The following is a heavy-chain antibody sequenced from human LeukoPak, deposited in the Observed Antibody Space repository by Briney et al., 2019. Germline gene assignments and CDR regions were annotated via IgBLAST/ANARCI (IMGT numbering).Heavy chain of an antibody. V-gene: IGHV4-4*02. Sequence: SSETLSLTCAVSGASISSSNWWSWVRPPPGKGLEWIGEIYHSGSTNYNPSLKSRVTISLDKSKNHFSLKLTSVTAADTAVYFCARDLRYGSGQGFDPWGQGTLVTISS. D-gene: IGHD5-18*01. CDR1: GASISSSNW. CDR2: IYHSGST. J-gene: IGHJ5*02. CDR3: ARDLRYGSGQGFDP.